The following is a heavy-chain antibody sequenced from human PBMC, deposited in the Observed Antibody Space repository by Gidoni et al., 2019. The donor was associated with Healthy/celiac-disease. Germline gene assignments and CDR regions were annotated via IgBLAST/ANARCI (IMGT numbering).Heavy chain of an antibody. CDR2: IPYDGSNK. J-gene: IGHJ2*01. CDR3: ARDPRAYCGGDCYSVGWYFDL. D-gene: IGHD2-21*01. Sequence: QVQLVESGGGVVQPGRSLRLSCAASGFTFSSYAMHWVRQAPGKGLEWVAVIPYDGSNKYYAASVKGRFTISRDNSKNTLYLQMNSLRAEDTAVYYCARDPRAYCGGDCYSVGWYFDLWGRGTLVTVSS. CDR1: GFTFSSYA. V-gene: IGHV3-30-3*01.